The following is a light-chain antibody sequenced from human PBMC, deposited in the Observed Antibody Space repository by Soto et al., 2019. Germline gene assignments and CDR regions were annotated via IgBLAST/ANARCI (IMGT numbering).Light chain of an antibody. V-gene: IGKV1-5*01. Sequence: DIQMTQSPPTLSASVGDRVINTCRASQRLFTWLAWYQQNPGKAPKLPIFGASALESGVSSRFDCSGSAPEFILTIRTQQPYDSATYYCHQYAEYCTFGQGTKLEI. CDR3: HQYAEYCT. J-gene: IGKJ1*01. CDR1: QRLFTW. CDR2: GAS.